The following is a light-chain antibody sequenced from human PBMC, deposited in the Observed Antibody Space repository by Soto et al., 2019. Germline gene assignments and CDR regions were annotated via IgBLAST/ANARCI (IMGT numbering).Light chain of an antibody. CDR1: RSNIGSNA. V-gene: IGLV1-44*01. CDR2: SNN. Sequence: QPVLTQPPSASGTPGQRVTISCSGSRSNIGSNAVNWYQQLPGTAPKLLIYSNNQRPSGVPDRFSGSKSGTSASLAISGLQSEDEADYYCAAWDDSLSGGVFGGGTKLTVL. CDR3: AAWDDSLSGGV. J-gene: IGLJ3*02.